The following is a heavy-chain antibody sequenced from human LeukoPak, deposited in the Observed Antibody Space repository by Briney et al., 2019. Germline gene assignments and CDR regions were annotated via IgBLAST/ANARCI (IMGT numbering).Heavy chain of an antibody. CDR1: GYTFTSYA. Sequence: ASVKVSCKASGYTFTSYAMNWVRQAPGQGLEWMGWINTNTGNPTYAQGFTGRFVFSLDTSVSTAYLQISSLKAEDTAVYYCARAGYCSGGSCYSLNWFDPWGQGTPVTVSS. J-gene: IGHJ5*02. CDR3: ARAGYCSGGSCYSLNWFDP. V-gene: IGHV7-4-1*02. D-gene: IGHD2-15*01. CDR2: INTNTGNP.